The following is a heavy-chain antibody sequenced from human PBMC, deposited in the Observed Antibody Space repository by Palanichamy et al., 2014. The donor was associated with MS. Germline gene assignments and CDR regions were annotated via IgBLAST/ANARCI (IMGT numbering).Heavy chain of an antibody. CDR3: AKLKVRTDYFDN. Sequence: VQLLESGGGLVQPGGSLRLSCGASGFIFSDYAMAWVRLAPGKGLEWVSAITGNSENTYYADSVKGRFSIFRDNSRNTMSLQINRLRAEDTAVYYCAKLKVRTDYFDNWGQGTLATVSS. D-gene: IGHD1/OR15-1a*01. CDR2: ITGNSENT. J-gene: IGHJ4*02. V-gene: IGHV3-23*01. CDR1: GFIFSDYA.